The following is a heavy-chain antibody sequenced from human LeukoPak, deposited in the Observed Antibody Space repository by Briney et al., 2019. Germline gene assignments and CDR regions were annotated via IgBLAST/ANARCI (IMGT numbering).Heavy chain of an antibody. CDR3: ARGMYYYGSGSYYY. D-gene: IGHD3-10*01. J-gene: IGHJ4*02. CDR1: GGSFSGYY. CDR2: INHSGST. Sequence: PSETLSLTCAVYGGSFSGYYWRWIRQPPGKGLEWIGEINHSGSTNYNPSLKSRVTISVDTSKNQFSLKLSSVTAADTAVYYCARGMYYYGSGSYYYWGQGTLVTVSS. V-gene: IGHV4-34*01.